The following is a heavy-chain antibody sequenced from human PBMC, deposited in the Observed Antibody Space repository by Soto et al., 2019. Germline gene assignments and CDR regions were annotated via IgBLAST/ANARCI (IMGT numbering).Heavy chain of an antibody. CDR3: ARNYDSSGYPRGELRNWFDP. J-gene: IGHJ5*02. Sequence: SVKVSCKASGGTFSSYAISWVRQPPGQGLEWMGGIIPIFGTANYAQKFQGRVTITADKSTSTAYMELSSLRSEDTAVYYCARNYDSSGYPRGELRNWFDPWGQGTLVTVSS. D-gene: IGHD3-22*01. CDR2: IIPIFGTA. V-gene: IGHV1-69*06. CDR1: GGTFSSYA.